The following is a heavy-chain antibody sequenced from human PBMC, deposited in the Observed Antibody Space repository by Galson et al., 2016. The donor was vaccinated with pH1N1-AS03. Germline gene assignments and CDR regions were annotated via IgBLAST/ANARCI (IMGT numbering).Heavy chain of an antibody. J-gene: IGHJ6*02. Sequence: SCKASGYTFTSYGITWVRQAPGQGLEWMGWISAYNGNTKYAQKFPGRVTMTTDTSTSTAYMELRSLRSDDTAVYDCAKVGGEGYNWYFYGMDVWGQGTTVTVSS. D-gene: IGHD5-24*01. CDR3: AKVGGEGYNWYFYGMDV. CDR1: GYTFTSYG. CDR2: ISAYNGNT. V-gene: IGHV1-18*01.